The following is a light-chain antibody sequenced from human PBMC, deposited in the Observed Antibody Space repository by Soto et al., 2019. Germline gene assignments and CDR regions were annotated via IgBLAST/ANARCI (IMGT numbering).Light chain of an antibody. CDR1: SSDVGAYNF. J-gene: IGLJ1*01. CDR3: TSSTSRGTYV. CDR2: NVS. V-gene: IGLV2-14*03. Sequence: QSALTQPASVSGSPGQSITISCTGTSSDVGAYNFVSWYRHHPGKAPKLIIYNVSDRPSGVSNRFSGSKSANTASLTISGLQAEDEADYYCTSSTSRGTYVFGTGTKLTVL.